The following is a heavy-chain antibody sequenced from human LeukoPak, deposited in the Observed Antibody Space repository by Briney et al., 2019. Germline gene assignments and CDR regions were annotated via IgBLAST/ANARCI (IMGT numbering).Heavy chain of an antibody. J-gene: IGHJ4*02. V-gene: IGHV4-34*01. Sequence: PSETLSLTCAVYGESFSGYYWSWIRQPPGKGLEWIGEINHSGSTNYNPSLKSRVTISVDTSKNQFSLKLSSVTAADTAVYYCANRMGPNTGYYFDYWGQGTLVTVSS. D-gene: IGHD1-14*01. CDR2: INHSGST. CDR1: GESFSGYY. CDR3: ANRMGPNTGYYFDY.